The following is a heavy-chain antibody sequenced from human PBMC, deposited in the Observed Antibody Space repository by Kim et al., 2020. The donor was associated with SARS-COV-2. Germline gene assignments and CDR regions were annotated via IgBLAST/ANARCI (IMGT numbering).Heavy chain of an antibody. CDR2: INHSEST. CDR3: ARGTAYGSGSRRVGSFDY. V-gene: IGHV4-34*01. J-gene: IGHJ4*02. Sequence: SETLSLTCAVYGGSFSGYYWSWIRQPPGKGLEWIGEINHSESTNYNPSLKSRVTISVDTSKNQFSLKLSSVTAADTAVYYCARGTAYGSGSRRVGSFDYWGQGTLVTVSS. CDR1: GGSFSGYY. D-gene: IGHD3-10*01.